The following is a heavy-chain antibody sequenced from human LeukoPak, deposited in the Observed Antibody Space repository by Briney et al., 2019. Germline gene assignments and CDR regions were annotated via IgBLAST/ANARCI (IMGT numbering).Heavy chain of an antibody. CDR3: ARDRGNQRGYYYYYMDV. CDR2: MYSGGST. J-gene: IGHJ6*03. CDR1: GFTVSSNF. Sequence: GGSLRLSCAASGFTVSSNFMTWVRQSPGRGLEWVSVMYSGGSTYYADSVKGRFTISRDDSKNTLHLQMNNLRAEDTAVYSCARDRGNQRGYYYYYMDVWGKGTTVTVSS. D-gene: IGHD1-14*01. V-gene: IGHV3-66*01.